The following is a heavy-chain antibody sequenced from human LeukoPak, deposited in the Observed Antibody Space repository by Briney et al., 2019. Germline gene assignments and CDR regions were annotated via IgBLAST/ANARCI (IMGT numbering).Heavy chain of an antibody. Sequence: SETLSLTCTVSGASISSYYWNWIRQPAGKGLEWIGRIYTSGSTNYNPSLKSRVTMSVDTSKNQFSLKLSSVTAADTAVYYCSTTGIGPFDYWGQGTLVTVSS. V-gene: IGHV4-4*07. CDR3: STTGIGPFDY. J-gene: IGHJ4*02. CDR2: IYTSGST. CDR1: GASISSYY. D-gene: IGHD1-1*01.